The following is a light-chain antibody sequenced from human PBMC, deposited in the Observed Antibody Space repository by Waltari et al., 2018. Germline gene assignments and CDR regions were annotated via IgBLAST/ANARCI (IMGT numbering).Light chain of an antibody. J-gene: IGLJ3*02. CDR2: EVG. Sequence: QSALTQPASVSGSPGQSITISCTGTSGDVGRYILVSWYQQHPGKAPKLLIYEVGKPPSGISNRFSGSKSGNTASLTISGLQAEDEADYYCCSYAGAGTGVFGGGTKVTVL. CDR3: CSYAGAGTGV. V-gene: IGLV2-23*02. CDR1: SGDVGRYIL.